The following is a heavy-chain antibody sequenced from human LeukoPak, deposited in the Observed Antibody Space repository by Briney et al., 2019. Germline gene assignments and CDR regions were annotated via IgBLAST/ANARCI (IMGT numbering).Heavy chain of an antibody. CDR3: ARQEGYDYVWGSYRYYFDY. V-gene: IGHV5-10-1*01. CDR1: GYSFTSYW. CDR2: IDPSDSYT. Sequence: TGESLKISCMGSGYSFTSYWISWVRQMPGKGLEWMGRIDPSDSYTNYSPSFQGHVTISADKSISTAYLQWSSLKASDTAMYYCARQEGYDYVWGSYRYYFDYWGQGTLVTVSS. D-gene: IGHD3-16*02. J-gene: IGHJ4*02.